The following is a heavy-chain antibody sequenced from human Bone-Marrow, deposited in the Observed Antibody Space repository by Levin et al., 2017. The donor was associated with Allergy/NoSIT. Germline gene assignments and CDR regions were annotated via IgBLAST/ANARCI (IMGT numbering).Heavy chain of an antibody. J-gene: IGHJ5*01. Sequence: PGGSLRLSCAASGFTFNTFGMSWVRLAPGKGLEWVSSIDESGDPTYYADSVKGRFSISRDNSKNSLFLQMNSLRAEDTAIYYCAKGLWFDYWGQGTLVTVSS. CDR1: GFTFNTFG. V-gene: IGHV3-23*01. CDR3: AKGLWFDY. CDR2: IDESGDPT.